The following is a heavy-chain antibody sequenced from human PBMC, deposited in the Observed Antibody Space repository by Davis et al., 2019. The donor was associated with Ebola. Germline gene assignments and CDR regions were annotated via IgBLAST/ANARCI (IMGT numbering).Heavy chain of an antibody. CDR3: VTENWYRFES. Sequence: AASVKVSCKASGNTISTYTIDWVRQAPGQGLEWMGGIIPLFGTTNYAQKFRGRVMITADKSTRIAYMELNSLTSEDTAVYYCVTENWYRFESWGQGTLVTVSS. D-gene: IGHD1/OR15-1a*01. CDR1: GNTISTYT. V-gene: IGHV1-69*06. J-gene: IGHJ4*02. CDR2: IIPLFGTT.